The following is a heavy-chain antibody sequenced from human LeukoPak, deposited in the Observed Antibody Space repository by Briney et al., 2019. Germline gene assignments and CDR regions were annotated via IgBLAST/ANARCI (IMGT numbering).Heavy chain of an antibody. Sequence: SETLSLTCTVSGVSISIYYWNWLRHPPGKGLEWLGSIYYSGTTNYNTSLKSRVTISLDTSKTQFSLKLSSVTAVDTAVYYCARGEGASMVRGVIFWFDPWGQGSLVTVSS. CDR3: ARGEGASMVRGVIFWFDP. J-gene: IGHJ5*02. D-gene: IGHD3-10*01. V-gene: IGHV4-59*01. CDR1: GVSISIYY. CDR2: IYYSGTT.